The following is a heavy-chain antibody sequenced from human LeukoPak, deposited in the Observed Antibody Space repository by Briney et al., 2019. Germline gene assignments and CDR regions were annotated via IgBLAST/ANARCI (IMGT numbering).Heavy chain of an antibody. CDR2: INPSGGST. V-gene: IGHV1-46*01. Sequence: ASVKVSCKASGYTLTSYYIHWVRQAPGQGLEWMGRINPSGGSTSYAQKFQGRVTMTRDTSTSTVYMELSSLRSEDTAVYYCAREPLLGIAAAGAYGYYYGMDVWGQGTTVTVSS. CDR1: GYTLTSYY. CDR3: AREPLLGIAAAGAYGYYYGMDV. D-gene: IGHD6-13*01. J-gene: IGHJ6*02.